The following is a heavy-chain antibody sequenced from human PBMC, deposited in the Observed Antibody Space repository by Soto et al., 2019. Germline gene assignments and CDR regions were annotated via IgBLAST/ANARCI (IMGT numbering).Heavy chain of an antibody. CDR1: GFTFNTYA. D-gene: IGHD2-15*01. V-gene: IGHV3-23*01. J-gene: IGHJ4*02. CDR2: ISASGGST. CDR3: ATPIGKEHCRGGSCYAGGDC. Sequence: VQLLESGGGLVQPGGSLRLSCAASGFTFNTYAMTWVRQAPGKGLEWVSSISASGGSTNYAGSVKGRFTISRDNYKNTVYLQRNSLKPEDTAVYYCATPIGKEHCRGGSCYAGGDCWGQGALVTVSS.